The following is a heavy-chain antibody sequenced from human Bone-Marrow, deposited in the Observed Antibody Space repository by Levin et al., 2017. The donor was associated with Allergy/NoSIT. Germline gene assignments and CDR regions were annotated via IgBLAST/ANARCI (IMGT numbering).Heavy chain of an antibody. CDR2: IYYSGST. V-gene: IGHV4-39*07. J-gene: IGHJ2*01. CDR1: GGSISSSSYY. Sequence: SETLSLTCTVSGGSISSSSYYWGWIRQPPGKGLEWIGSIYYSGSTYYNPSLKSRVTISVDTSKNQFSLKLSSVTAADTAVYYCARALADYYDSSGYYYMVDWYFDRWGRGTLVTVSS. D-gene: IGHD3-22*01. CDR3: ARALADYYDSSGYYYMVDWYFDR.